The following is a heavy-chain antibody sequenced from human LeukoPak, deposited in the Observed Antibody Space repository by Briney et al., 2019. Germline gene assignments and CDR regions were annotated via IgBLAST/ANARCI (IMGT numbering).Heavy chain of an antibody. Sequence: GRSLRLSCAASGFTFSTYAMHWVRQAPGKGLEWVAVISYDGANKNHADSVKGRFTIPRDNSKNTLYLQMNSLRAEDTAVYYCARGGSSSWYLDYWGQGTLVTVSS. D-gene: IGHD6-13*01. V-gene: IGHV3-30*04. CDR2: ISYDGANK. J-gene: IGHJ4*02. CDR1: GFTFSTYA. CDR3: ARGGSSSWYLDY.